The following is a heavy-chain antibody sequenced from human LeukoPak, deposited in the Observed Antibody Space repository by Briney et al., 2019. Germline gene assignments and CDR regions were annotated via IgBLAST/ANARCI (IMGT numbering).Heavy chain of an antibody. CDR1: GASISSSSYY. CDR3: AGHIYGDYVPPWIHRAFDI. CDR2: INYGGST. D-gene: IGHD4-17*01. V-gene: IGHV4-39*01. J-gene: IGHJ3*02. Sequence: SETLSLTCTVSGASISSSSYYWAWIRQPPGMGLGWIGSINYGGSTYYNPSLKSRVTMSVDTSKTQFSLNLSSVTAADTVVYYCAGHIYGDYVPPWIHRAFDIWGQGTMVTVSS.